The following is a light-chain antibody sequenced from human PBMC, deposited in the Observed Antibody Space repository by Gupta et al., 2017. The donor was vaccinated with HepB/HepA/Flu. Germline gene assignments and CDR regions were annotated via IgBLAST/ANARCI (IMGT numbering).Light chain of an antibody. CDR2: DVS. J-gene: IGLJ3*02. V-gene: IGLV2-11*01. CDR3: CSYAGTSVPRV. CDR1: NSDVGGYYY. Sequence: QSALTQPRSVSGSPGQPVTISCPGTNSDVGGYYYVSWYQHHPGKAPKLIIYDVSERPSGVPDHFSGSKSGNTASLTISGLQADDEADYYCCSYAGTSVPRVFGGGTKLTVL.